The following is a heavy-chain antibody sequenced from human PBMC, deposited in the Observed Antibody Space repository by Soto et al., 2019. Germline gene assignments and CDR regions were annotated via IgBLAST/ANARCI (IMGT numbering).Heavy chain of an antibody. CDR1: GFTFSSYG. Sequence: PGGSLRLSCAASGFTFSSYGMHWVRQAPGKGLEWVAVISYDGSNKYYADSVKGRFTISRDNSKNTLYLQMNSLRAEDTAVYYCAKDGPLRFQSIAVAGGGGYFDYWGQGTLVTVSS. D-gene: IGHD6-19*01. CDR2: ISYDGSNK. CDR3: AKDGPLRFQSIAVAGGGGYFDY. V-gene: IGHV3-30*18. J-gene: IGHJ4*02.